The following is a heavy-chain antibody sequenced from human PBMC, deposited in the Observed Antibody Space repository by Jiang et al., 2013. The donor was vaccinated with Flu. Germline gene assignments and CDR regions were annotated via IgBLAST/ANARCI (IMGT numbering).Heavy chain of an antibody. V-gene: IGHV4-61*02. D-gene: IGHD3-10*01. CDR3: ARVGYGSGSRYYFDY. J-gene: IGHJ4*02. Sequence: GPGLVKPSQTLSLTCTVSGGSISSGSYYWSWIRQPAGKGLEWIGRIYTSGSTNYNPSLKSRVTISVDTSKNQFSLKLSSVTAADTAVYYCARVGYGSGSRYYFDYWGQGTLVT. CDR2: IYTSGST. CDR1: GGSISSGSYY.